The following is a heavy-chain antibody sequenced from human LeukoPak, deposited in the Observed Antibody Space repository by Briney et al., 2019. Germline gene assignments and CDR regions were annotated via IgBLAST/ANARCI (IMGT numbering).Heavy chain of an antibody. CDR2: IYYGGST. D-gene: IGHD6-6*01. CDR3: ARDGDSSSSYDY. Sequence: PSETLSLTCTVSGGSVSSGSYYWSWIRQPPGKGLEWIGYIYYGGSTNYNPSLKSRVTISVDTSKNQFSLKLSSVTAADTAVYYCARDGDSSSSYDYWGQGTLVTVSS. V-gene: IGHV4-61*01. CDR1: GGSVSSGSYY. J-gene: IGHJ4*02.